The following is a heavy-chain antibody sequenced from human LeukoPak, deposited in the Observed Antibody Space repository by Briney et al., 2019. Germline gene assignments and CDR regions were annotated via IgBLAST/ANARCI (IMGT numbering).Heavy chain of an antibody. Sequence: GESLKISCKGSGYSFTDYWIGWVRQMPGKGLEWMGIIFPGDSDTRYSPSFQGQVTISADKSISTAYLQWGSLKASDTAMYYCARQTTVTTTGMGVWGQGTTVTVSS. V-gene: IGHV5-51*01. D-gene: IGHD4-17*01. CDR3: ARQTTVTTTGMGV. CDR2: IFPGDSDT. J-gene: IGHJ6*02. CDR1: GYSFTDYW.